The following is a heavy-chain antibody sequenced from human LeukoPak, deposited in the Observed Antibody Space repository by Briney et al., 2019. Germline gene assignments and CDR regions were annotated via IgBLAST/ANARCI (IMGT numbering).Heavy chain of an antibody. CDR1: GYTFSNYG. CDR3: ARSGFLEWLEFDY. J-gene: IGHJ4*02. Sequence: GASVKVSCKASGYTFSNYGVTWVRQAPGQGLEWMGWISADNNNTNYAQKIQGRVTMTTDTSTSTAYMELRSLRSGDTAVYYCARSGFLEWLEFDYWGQGTLVTVSS. D-gene: IGHD3-3*01. V-gene: IGHV1-18*01. CDR2: ISADNNNT.